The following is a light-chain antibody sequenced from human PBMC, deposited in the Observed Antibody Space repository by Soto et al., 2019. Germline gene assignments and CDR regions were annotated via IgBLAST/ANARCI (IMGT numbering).Light chain of an antibody. CDR1: SSNIGSNT. Sequence: QSVLTQPPSASGTPGQRVTISCSGSSSNIGSNTVNWYRQLPGTAPKLLIYSNNQRPSGVPDRSSGSKSGTSASLAISGLQSDDEADYYCAAWGDSLNGYVFGTGTKAPS. CDR2: SNN. CDR3: AAWGDSLNGYV. J-gene: IGLJ1*01. V-gene: IGLV1-44*01.